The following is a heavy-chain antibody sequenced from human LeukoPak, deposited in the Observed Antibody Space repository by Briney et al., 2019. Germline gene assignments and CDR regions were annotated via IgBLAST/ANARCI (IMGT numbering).Heavy chain of an antibody. J-gene: IGHJ4*02. D-gene: IGHD5-12*01. V-gene: IGHV3-21*01. CDR1: GFTFSSYS. Sequence: KPGGSLRLSYAASGFTFSSYSMNWVRQAPGKGLEWVSSISSSSSYIYYADSVRGRFNISRDNAKNSLYLRMNSLRAEDTAVYYCARAIVATITLGFGYWGQGTLVTVSS. CDR2: ISSSSSYI. CDR3: ARAIVATITLGFGY.